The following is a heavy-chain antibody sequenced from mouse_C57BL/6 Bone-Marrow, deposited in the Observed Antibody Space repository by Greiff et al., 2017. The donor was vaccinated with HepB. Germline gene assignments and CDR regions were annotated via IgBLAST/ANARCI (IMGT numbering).Heavy chain of an antibody. CDR2: IDPETGCT. CDR3: ITAGVCYFDD. J-gene: IGHJ2*01. CDR1: GYTFTDYE. D-gene: IGHD6-1*01. Sequence: QVQLKQSGAELVRPGASVTLSCKASGYTFTDYEMHWVKQTPVHGLEWIGAIDPETGCTAYNQKFKGKAILTADKSSSTAYMELRSLTSEDSAVYNCITAGVCYFDDWGEGTTLTVSS. V-gene: IGHV1-15*01.